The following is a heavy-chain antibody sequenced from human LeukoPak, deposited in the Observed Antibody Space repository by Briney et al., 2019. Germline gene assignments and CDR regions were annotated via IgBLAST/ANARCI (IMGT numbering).Heavy chain of an antibody. CDR1: GFPFSSYA. Sequence: PGGSLRLSCAASGFPFSSYAMNWVRQAPGKGLELDSIIFGSGDTTYYADSVKGRFTVSRDNSKNMLYLQMNNLRPEDTATYYCAKRNTMVRGGPCFDYWGQGLMVTVSS. CDR3: AKRNTMVRGGPCFDY. J-gene: IGHJ4*02. V-gene: IGHV3-23*01. D-gene: IGHD3-10*01. CDR2: IFGSGDTT.